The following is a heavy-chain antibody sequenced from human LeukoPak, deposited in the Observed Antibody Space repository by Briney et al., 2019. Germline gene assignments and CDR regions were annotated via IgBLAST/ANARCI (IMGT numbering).Heavy chain of an antibody. D-gene: IGHD5-12*01. CDR2: ISYDGSNK. V-gene: IGHV3-30*18. CDR3: AKSKDSGYDFYWFYEDY. Sequence: GGSLRLSCAASGFTFSSYGMHWVRQAPGKGLEWVAVISYDGSNKYYADSVKGRFTISRDNSKNTLYLQMNSLRAEDTAVYYCAKSKDSGYDFYWFYEDYWGQGTLVTVSS. J-gene: IGHJ4*02. CDR1: GFTFSSYG.